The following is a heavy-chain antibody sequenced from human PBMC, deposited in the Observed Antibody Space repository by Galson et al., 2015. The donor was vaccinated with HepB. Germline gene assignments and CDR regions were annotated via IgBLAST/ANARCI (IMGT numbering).Heavy chain of an antibody. CDR3: ASGYYYDSSGYYFWKPHYYYGMDV. D-gene: IGHD3-22*01. CDR2: TYYRSKWYN. CDR1: GDSVSSNSAA. Sequence: CAISGDSVSSNSAAWNWIRQSPSRGLEWLGRTYYRSKWYNEYAVSVKSRITINPDRSKNQFSLQLNSVTPEDTAVYYCASGYYYDSSGYYFWKPHYYYGMDVWGQGTTVTVSS. V-gene: IGHV6-1*01. J-gene: IGHJ6*02.